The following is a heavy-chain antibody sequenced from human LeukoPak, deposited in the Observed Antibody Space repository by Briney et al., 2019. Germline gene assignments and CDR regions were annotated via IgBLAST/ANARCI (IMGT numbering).Heavy chain of an antibody. Sequence: GGSLRLSCAASGFTFSDSYMSWIRQAPGKGLEWVSYISRSGSTIYYADSVKGRFTISRDNAKNSLYPQMNSLRAEDTAVYYCARDGGYSSDSSVDHWGQGTQVSVSS. J-gene: IGHJ4*02. D-gene: IGHD3-22*01. CDR2: ISRSGSTI. V-gene: IGHV3-11*01. CDR1: GFTFSDSY. CDR3: ARDGGYSSDSSVDH.